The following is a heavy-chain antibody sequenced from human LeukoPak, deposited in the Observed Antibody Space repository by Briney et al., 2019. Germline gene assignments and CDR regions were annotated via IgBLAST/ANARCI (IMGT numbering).Heavy chain of an antibody. CDR2: ISSSSTYI. CDR3: ARGGGNIFDY. CDR1: GFTFGTYT. J-gene: IGHJ4*02. D-gene: IGHD4-23*01. V-gene: IGHV3-21*01. Sequence: GGSLRLSCAASGFTFGTYTMNWVRQAPGKGLEWVSSISSSSTYIYYADSVKGRFTISRDNAKNSLYLQMNSLRAEDTAVYYCARGGGNIFDYWGQGTLVTVSS.